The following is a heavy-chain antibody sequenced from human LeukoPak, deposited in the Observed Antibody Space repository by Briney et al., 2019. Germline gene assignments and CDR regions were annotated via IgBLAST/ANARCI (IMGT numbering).Heavy chain of an antibody. CDR3: ARDGGGYSYGYFDY. CDR1: GYTFTSYG. Sequence: ASVKVSCKASGYTFTSYGISWVRQAPGQGLEWMGGIIPIFGTANYAQKFQGRVTITADESTSTAYMELSSLRSEDTAVYYCARDGGGYSYGYFDYWGQGTLVTVSS. D-gene: IGHD5-18*01. V-gene: IGHV1-69*13. J-gene: IGHJ4*02. CDR2: IIPIFGTA.